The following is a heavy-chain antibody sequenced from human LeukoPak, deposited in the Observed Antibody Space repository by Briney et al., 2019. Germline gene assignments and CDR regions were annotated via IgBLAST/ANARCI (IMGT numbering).Heavy chain of an antibody. V-gene: IGHV3-23*01. CDR1: GFTFSSYA. D-gene: IGHD6-13*01. CDR3: AISSSSGYYFDY. Sequence: GGSLRLSCAASGFTFSSYAMSWVRQAPGKGLEWVSGISGSGGRTYYADSVKGRFTISRDNSKNTLYLQMNSLRAEDTAVYYCAISSSSGYYFDYWGQGTLVTVSS. J-gene: IGHJ4*02. CDR2: ISGSGGRT.